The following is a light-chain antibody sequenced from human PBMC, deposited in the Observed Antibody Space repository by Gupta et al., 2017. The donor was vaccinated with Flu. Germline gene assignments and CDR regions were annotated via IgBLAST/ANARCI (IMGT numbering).Light chain of an antibody. CDR1: KLGDKH. CDR2: QEN. V-gene: IGLV3-1*01. CDR3: QAWDPDIVG. Sequence: SYELTQPPSVSVSPGKTASITCSGDKLGDKHACWYQQKPGQSPVLVIYQENHRPSGIPERFSGSISGNTATLTISGAQAMDEADYYCQAWDPDIVGLGGGTKLTVL. J-gene: IGLJ2*01.